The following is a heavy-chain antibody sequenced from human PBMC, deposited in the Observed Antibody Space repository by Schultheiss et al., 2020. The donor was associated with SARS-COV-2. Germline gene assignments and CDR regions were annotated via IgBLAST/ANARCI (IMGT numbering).Heavy chain of an antibody. CDR3: ARDSGTTVRGDY. V-gene: IGHV3-69-1*01. D-gene: IGHD4-11*01. CDR2: IYSGGST. CDR1: GFTFSDYY. J-gene: IGHJ4*02. Sequence: GGSLRLSCAASGFTFSDYYMDWVRQAPGKGLEWVSVIYSGGSTYYADSVKGRFTISRDNAKNSLYLQMNSLRAEDTAVYYCARDSGTTVRGDYWGQGTLVTVSS.